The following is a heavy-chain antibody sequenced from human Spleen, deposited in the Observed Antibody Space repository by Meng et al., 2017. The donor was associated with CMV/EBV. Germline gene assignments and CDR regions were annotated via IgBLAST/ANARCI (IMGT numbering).Heavy chain of an antibody. D-gene: IGHD3-10*01. CDR2: INPSGGST. J-gene: IGHJ4*02. CDR3: ARDYGHGSGTSSWDY. CDR1: GYTFTSYY. Sequence: ASVKVSCKASGYTFTSYYMHWVRQAPGQGLEWMGIINPSGGSTSYAQKFQGRVTITADKSTSTAYMELSSLRSEDTAVYYCARDYGHGSGTSSWDYWGQGTLVTVSS. V-gene: IGHV1-46*01.